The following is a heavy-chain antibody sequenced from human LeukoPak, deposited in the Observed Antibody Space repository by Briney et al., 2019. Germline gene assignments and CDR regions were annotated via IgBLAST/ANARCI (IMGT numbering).Heavy chain of an antibody. J-gene: IGHJ4*02. CDR1: GFTFSSYA. D-gene: IGHD2-21*02. Sequence: GRSLRLSCAASGFTFSSYAMHWVRQAPGKGLEWVAVISYDGSNKYYADSVKGRFTISSDNSKNTLYLQMNSLRAEDTAVYYCARGVVVTATIYYFDYWGQGTLVTVSS. V-gene: IGHV3-30*04. CDR3: ARGVVVTATIYYFDY. CDR2: ISYDGSNK.